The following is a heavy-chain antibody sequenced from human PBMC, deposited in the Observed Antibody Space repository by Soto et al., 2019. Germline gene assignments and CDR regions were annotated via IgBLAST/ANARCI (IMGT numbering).Heavy chain of an antibody. D-gene: IGHD3-22*01. Sequence: EVQLVESGGGLVKPGGSLRLSCAASGFTFSNAWMNWVRQAPGKGPEWVGRIKSKTDGGTTDYAAPVKGRFTISRDDSKNTLYLQMNSLKTEDTAVYYCTTLRTGGYYYDSSGPPAVDYWGQGTLVTVSS. CDR1: GFTFSNAW. CDR3: TTLRTGGYYYDSSGPPAVDY. V-gene: IGHV3-15*07. CDR2: IKSKTDGGTT. J-gene: IGHJ4*02.